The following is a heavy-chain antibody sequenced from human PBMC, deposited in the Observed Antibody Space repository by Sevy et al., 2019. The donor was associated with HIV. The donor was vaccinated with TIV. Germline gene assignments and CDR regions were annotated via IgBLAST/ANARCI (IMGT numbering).Heavy chain of an antibody. Sequence: SETLSLTCTVSGGSITSLYWNWNQQPPGKGLEWIANIYYNGHINYNPSLKSRVTLSLDTSKNQFSLRLSSVTAADTAMYYCAGENAWGRGYSWGQGTLVTVSS. V-gene: IGHV4-59*08. CDR2: IYYNGHI. D-gene: IGHD1-26*01. J-gene: IGHJ4*02. CDR1: GGSITSLY. CDR3: AGENAWGRGYS.